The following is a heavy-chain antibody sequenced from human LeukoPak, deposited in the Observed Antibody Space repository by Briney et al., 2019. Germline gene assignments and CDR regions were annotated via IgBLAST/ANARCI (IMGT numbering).Heavy chain of an antibody. V-gene: IGHV1-8*02. CDR1: GYTFTGYY. J-gene: IGHJ6*02. CDR3: ARMTVAYYYYGMDV. Sequence: ASVKVSCKASGYTFTGYYMHWVRQATGQGLEWMGWMNPNSGNTGYAQKFQGRVTMTRNTSISTAYMELSSLRSEDTAVYYCARMTVAYYYYGMDVWGQGTTVTVSS. D-gene: IGHD4-17*01. CDR2: MNPNSGNT.